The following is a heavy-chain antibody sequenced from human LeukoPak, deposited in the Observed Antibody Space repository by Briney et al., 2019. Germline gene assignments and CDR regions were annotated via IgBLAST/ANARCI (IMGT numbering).Heavy chain of an antibody. CDR3: ARAVAGDDAFDI. J-gene: IGHJ3*02. D-gene: IGHD6-19*01. CDR1: GYSVSSGYY. Sequence: SETLSLTCSVSGYSVSSGYYWGWIRQPPGKGLEWIGSIYHSGSTYYNPSLKSRVTVSVDTSKDQFSLKLSSVTAADTAVYYCARAVAGDDAFDIWAKGQWSPSLQ. V-gene: IGHV4-38-2*02. CDR2: IYHSGST.